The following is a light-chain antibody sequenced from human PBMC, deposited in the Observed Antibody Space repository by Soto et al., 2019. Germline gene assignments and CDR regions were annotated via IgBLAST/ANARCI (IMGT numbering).Light chain of an antibody. Sequence: DVQGTQCPSALSAAVGDRVTITCRASQGISTYLAWYQQKPGKAPKLLIYAASTLQSGVPSRFSGSGSGTESTLTISSLQPEDFATYYCQQFNSYPPWTFGQGTKVDIK. CDR2: AAS. V-gene: IGKV1-9*01. J-gene: IGKJ1*01. CDR3: QQFNSYPPWT. CDR1: QGISTY.